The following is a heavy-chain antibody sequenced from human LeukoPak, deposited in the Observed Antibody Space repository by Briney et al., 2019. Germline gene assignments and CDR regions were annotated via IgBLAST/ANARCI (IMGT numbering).Heavy chain of an antibody. Sequence: SETLSLTCAVSGYSISSGYYWGWIRQPPGKGLEWIGSIYHTGSIYYNPSLMSRVTISVDTSKNQFSLRLSSVTAADTAVYYCAGSTSRETFDYWGQGTLVTVSS. V-gene: IGHV4-38-2*01. D-gene: IGHD2-2*01. CDR1: GYSISSGYY. CDR2: IYHTGSI. J-gene: IGHJ4*02. CDR3: AGSTSRETFDY.